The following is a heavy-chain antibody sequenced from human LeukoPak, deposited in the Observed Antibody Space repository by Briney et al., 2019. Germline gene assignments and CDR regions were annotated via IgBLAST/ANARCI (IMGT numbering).Heavy chain of an antibody. CDR3: ASPNLAVRGVIIFQYYFDY. V-gene: IGHV3-48*01. CDR1: GFTFSSYS. J-gene: IGHJ4*02. D-gene: IGHD3-10*01. Sequence: GGSLRLSCAASGFTFSSYSMNWVRQAPGKGLEWVSYISSSSSTIYYADSVKGRFTISRDNAKNSLYLQMNSLRAEDTAVYYCASPNLAVRGVIIFQYYFDYWGQGTLVTVSS. CDR2: ISSSSSTI.